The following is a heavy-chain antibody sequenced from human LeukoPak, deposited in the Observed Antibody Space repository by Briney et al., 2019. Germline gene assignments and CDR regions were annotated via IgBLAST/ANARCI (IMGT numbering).Heavy chain of an antibody. D-gene: IGHD4-17*01. CDR3: ARAQNDYGDSYFDY. V-gene: IGHV1-18*01. CDR1: GYTFTSYG. Sequence: RASAKVSCKASGYTFTSYGISWVRQAPGQGLEWMGWISAYNGNTNYAQKLQGRVTITADKSTSTAYMELSSLRSEDTAVYYCARAQNDYGDSYFDYWGQGTLSPSPQ. CDR2: ISAYNGNT. J-gene: IGHJ4*02.